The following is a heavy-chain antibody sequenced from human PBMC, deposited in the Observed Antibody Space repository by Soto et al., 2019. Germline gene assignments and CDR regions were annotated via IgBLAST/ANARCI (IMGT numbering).Heavy chain of an antibody. CDR1: GGSVSSGSYY. J-gene: IGHJ3*02. Sequence: QVQLQESGPGLVKPSETLSLTCTVSGGSVSSGSYYWSWIRQPPGKGLEWIGYIYHSGSTNYNPSIKSRVTRSVDTSKDQVSLKLSSVTAADTAVYYCARGTIGDAFAIWGQGTMVTVSS. D-gene: IGHD3-3*01. CDR2: IYHSGST. CDR3: ARGTIGDAFAI. V-gene: IGHV4-61*01.